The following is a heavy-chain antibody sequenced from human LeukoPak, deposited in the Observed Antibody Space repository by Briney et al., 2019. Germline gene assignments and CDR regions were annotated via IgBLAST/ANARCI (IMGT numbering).Heavy chain of an antibody. Sequence: GGSLRLSCAASGFTFSSYSMNWVRQAPGKGLEWVSSISSSSSYIYYADSVKGRFTISRDNAKNSLYLQMNSLRAEDTAVYYCARDSVPYGDYDNWFDPWGQGTLVTVSS. CDR1: GFTFSSYS. D-gene: IGHD4-17*01. CDR3: ARDSVPYGDYDNWFDP. CDR2: ISSSSSYI. J-gene: IGHJ5*02. V-gene: IGHV3-21*01.